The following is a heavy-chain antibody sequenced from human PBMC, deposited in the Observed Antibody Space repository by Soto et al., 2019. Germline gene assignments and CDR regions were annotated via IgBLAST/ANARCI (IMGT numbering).Heavy chain of an antibody. CDR2: INPIFGTA. V-gene: IGHV1-69*13. CDR3: ASQGIVLVPAPDSYYYYGMDV. Sequence: SVKVSCKASGISFINHYVHWVRQAPGQGPEWMGVINPIFGTAIYAQKFQGRVTITADESTSTAYMELSSLRSEDTAVYYCASQGIVLVPAPDSYYYYGMDVWGQGTTVTVSS. CDR1: GISFINHY. J-gene: IGHJ6*02. D-gene: IGHD2-2*01.